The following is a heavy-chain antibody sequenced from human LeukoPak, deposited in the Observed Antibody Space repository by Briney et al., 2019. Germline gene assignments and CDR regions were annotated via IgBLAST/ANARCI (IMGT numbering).Heavy chain of an antibody. Sequence: GGSLRLSCAASGFIFNNYWISWVRQAPGEGLEWVANIKQDGSEKYYVDSVKGRFTISRDNSKNTLYLQMNSLRAEDTAVYYCAKALIVVVPAANNWFDPWGQGTLVTVSS. J-gene: IGHJ5*02. V-gene: IGHV3-7*03. CDR3: AKALIVVVPAANNWFDP. CDR2: IKQDGSEK. D-gene: IGHD2-2*01. CDR1: GFIFNNYW.